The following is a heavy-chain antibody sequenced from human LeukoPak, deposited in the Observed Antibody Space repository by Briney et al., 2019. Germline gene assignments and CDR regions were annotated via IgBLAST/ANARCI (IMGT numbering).Heavy chain of an antibody. CDR2: IYYSGST. CDR3: ARSSSSWHFDY. Sequence: SETLSLTCTVFGGSISSYYWSWIRQPPGKGLEWIGYIYYSGSTNYNPSLKSRVTISVDTSKNQFSLKLSSVTAADTAVYYCARSSSSWHFDYWGQGTLVTVSS. J-gene: IGHJ4*02. V-gene: IGHV4-59*01. D-gene: IGHD6-13*01. CDR1: GGSISSYY.